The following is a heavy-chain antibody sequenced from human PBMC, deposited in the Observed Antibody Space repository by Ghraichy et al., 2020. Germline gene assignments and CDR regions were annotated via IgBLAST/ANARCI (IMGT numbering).Heavy chain of an antibody. Sequence: LSLTCAASGFTVNNNYMTWVRQAPGKGLEGVSLINTGGTTFYADSVKGRFTISRHSSKNTLYLQMNSLRTEDTAVYYCASVSLSQCLALDSWGHGTLVLVFS. D-gene: IGHD6-19*01. V-gene: IGHV3-53*04. J-gene: IGHJ5*01. CDR2: INTGGTT. CDR1: GFTVNNNY. CDR3: ASVSLSQCLALDS.